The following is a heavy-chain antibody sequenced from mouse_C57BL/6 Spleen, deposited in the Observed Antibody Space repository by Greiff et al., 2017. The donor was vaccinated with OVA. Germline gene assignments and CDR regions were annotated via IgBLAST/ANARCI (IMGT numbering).Heavy chain of an antibody. D-gene: IGHD2-4*01. Sequence: EVKLMESGPELVKPGASVKISCKASGYSFTDYNMNWVKQSNGKSLEWIGVINPNYGTTSYNQKFKGKATLTVDQSSSTAYMQLNSLTSEDSAVYYCARGEGLRRYAMDYWGQGTSVTVSS. CDR1: GYSFTDYN. CDR2: INPNYGTT. V-gene: IGHV1-39*01. CDR3: ARGEGLRRYAMDY. J-gene: IGHJ4*01.